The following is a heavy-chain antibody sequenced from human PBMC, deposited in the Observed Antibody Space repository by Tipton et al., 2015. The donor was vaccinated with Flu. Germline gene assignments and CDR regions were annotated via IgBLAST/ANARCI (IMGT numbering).Heavy chain of an antibody. J-gene: IGHJ6*02. CDR3: ARATSYCGGDCYSEGGMDV. V-gene: IGHV1-18*01. CDR2: ISAYNGNT. D-gene: IGHD2-21*02. Sequence: QVQLVQSGAEVKKPGASVKVSCKASGYTFTSYGISWVRQAPGQGLEWMGWISAYNGNTNYAQKLQGRVTMTTDTSTSTAYMELRSLRSDDTAIYYCARATSYCGGDCYSEGGMDVWGQGTTVTVSS. CDR1: GYTFTSYG.